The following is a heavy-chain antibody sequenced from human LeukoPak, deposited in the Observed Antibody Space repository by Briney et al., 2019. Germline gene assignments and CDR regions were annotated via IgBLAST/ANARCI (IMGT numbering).Heavy chain of an antibody. CDR2: IHYSGST. V-gene: IGHV4-59*11. CDR1: NGSISSHF. CDR3: ARLRPLLDQLLYFAFDS. J-gene: IGHJ4*02. Sequence: SETLSLTCSVSNGSISSHFWTWVRQPPGKGLEWIGHIHYSGSTKYNPSLKSRVTISLDTSKNQYSLKLTSVTAADTAIFYCARLRPLLDQLLYFAFDSWGQGTLVTVSS. D-gene: IGHD2-2*02.